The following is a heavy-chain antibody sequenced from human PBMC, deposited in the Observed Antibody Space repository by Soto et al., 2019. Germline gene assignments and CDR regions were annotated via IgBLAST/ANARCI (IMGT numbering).Heavy chain of an antibody. V-gene: IGHV4-61*01. Sequence: SETLSLTCTVSGASVNSISYYWSWIRQPPGKGLDWIGYIYYSGSINYNPSLKSRVTISIDTSKNQFSLKLSSVTAADAAVYYCGRIPVETARINWSVPWRPGALLTVST. CDR1: GASVNSISYY. D-gene: IGHD5-18*01. CDR3: GRIPVETARINWSVP. J-gene: IGHJ5*02. CDR2: IYYSGSI.